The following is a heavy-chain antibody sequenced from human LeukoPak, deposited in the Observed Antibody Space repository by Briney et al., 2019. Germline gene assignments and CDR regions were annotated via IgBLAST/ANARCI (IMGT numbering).Heavy chain of an antibody. CDR1: GFTFSSYW. D-gene: IGHD3-10*01. CDR3: ARVPNYYGSGSYDY. V-gene: IGHV3-74*01. Sequence: GGSLRLSCAASGFTFSSYWMHWVRQAPGKGLVWVSRINSDGSSTSYADSVKGRFTISRDNAKNTLYLQMNSLRAEDTAVYYCARVPNYYGSGSYDYWGREPWSPSPQ. J-gene: IGHJ4*02. CDR2: INSDGSST.